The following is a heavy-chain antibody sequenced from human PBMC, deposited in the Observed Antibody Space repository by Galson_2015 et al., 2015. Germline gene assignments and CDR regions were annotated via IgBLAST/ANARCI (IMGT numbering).Heavy chain of an antibody. CDR3: ARGMGGVGALDAFDI. V-gene: IGHV1-3*01. D-gene: IGHD1-26*01. CDR1: GYTFTSYA. Sequence: SVKVSCKASGYTFTSYAMHWVRQAPGQRLEWMGWINAGNGNTKYSQKFQGRVTITRDTSASTAYMELSSLRSEDTAVYYCARGMGGVGALDAFDIWGQGTMVTVSS. J-gene: IGHJ3*02. CDR2: INAGNGNT.